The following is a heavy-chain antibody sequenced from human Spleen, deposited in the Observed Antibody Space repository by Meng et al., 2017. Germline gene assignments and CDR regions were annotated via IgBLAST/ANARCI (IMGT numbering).Heavy chain of an antibody. CDR1: GYNFPDYY. Sequence: ASVKVSCKPSGYNFPDYYIHWVRRAPGQGLEWMGWISAYNGNTNYAQKLQGRVTMTTDTSTSTAYMELRSLRSDDTAVYYCARADLVRLRLGETAAEEYFQHWGQGTLVTVSS. V-gene: IGHV1-18*04. CDR3: ARADLVRLRLGETAAEEYFQH. J-gene: IGHJ1*01. D-gene: IGHD3-16*01. CDR2: ISAYNGNT.